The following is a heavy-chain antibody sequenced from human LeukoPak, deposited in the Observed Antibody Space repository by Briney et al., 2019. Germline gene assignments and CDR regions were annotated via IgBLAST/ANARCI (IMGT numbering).Heavy chain of an antibody. J-gene: IGHJ5*02. CDR3: ARKYSGSYDDWFDP. CDR1: GFTFSSYG. CDR2: ISGSGGST. Sequence: HPGGTLRLSCAASGFTFSSYGMSWVRQAPGKGLEWVSAISGSGGSTYYADSVKGRFTISRDNSKNTLYLQMNSLRAEDTAVYYCARKYSGSYDDWFDPWGQGTLVTVSS. V-gene: IGHV3-23*01. D-gene: IGHD1-26*01.